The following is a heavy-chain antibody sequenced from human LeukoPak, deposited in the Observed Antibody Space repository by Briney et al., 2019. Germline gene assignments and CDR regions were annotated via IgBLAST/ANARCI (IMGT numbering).Heavy chain of an antibody. CDR2: ISYKGDNT. Sequence: GRSLRLSCAASGFTFSSYAMHWVRQAPGKGLEWGAVISYKGDNTYSADSVKGRFTISRDNSKNTLYLQLNSLRAEDTAVYYCARDSTYYYGAGSSGPHYFDYWGQGTLVTVSS. V-gene: IGHV3-30*01. J-gene: IGHJ4*02. CDR3: ARDSTYYYGAGSSGPHYFDY. D-gene: IGHD3-10*01. CDR1: GFTFSSYA.